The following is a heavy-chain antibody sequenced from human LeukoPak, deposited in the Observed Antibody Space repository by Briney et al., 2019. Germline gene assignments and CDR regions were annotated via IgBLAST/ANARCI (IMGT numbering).Heavy chain of an antibody. CDR3: ARLSLWFGDTPKQFDY. V-gene: IGHV4-39*07. CDR1: GGSISSSSYY. D-gene: IGHD3-10*01. J-gene: IGHJ4*02. Sequence: PSETLSLTCAVSGGSISSSSYYWGWIRQPPGKGLEWIGSIYYSGSTYYNPSLKSRVTISVDTSKNQFSLKLSSVTAADTAVYYCARLSLWFGDTPKQFDYWGQGTLVTVSS. CDR2: IYYSGST.